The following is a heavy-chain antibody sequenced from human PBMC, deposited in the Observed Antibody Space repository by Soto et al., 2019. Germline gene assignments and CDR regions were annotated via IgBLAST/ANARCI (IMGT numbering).Heavy chain of an antibody. CDR3: AREAHYDYVWGRSTGTFDY. V-gene: IGHV4-30-4*01. CDR2: IYYSGST. Sequence: SETLSLTCTVSGGSISSGDYYWSWIRQPPGKGLEWIGYIYYSGSTYYNPSLKSRVTISVDTSKNQFSLKLSSVTAADTAVYYCAREAHYDYVWGRSTGTFDYWGQGTLVTVSS. J-gene: IGHJ4*02. CDR1: GGSISSGDYY. D-gene: IGHD3-16*01.